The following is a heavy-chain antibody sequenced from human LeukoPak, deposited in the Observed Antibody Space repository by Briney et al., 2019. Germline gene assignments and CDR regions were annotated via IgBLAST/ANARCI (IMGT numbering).Heavy chain of an antibody. J-gene: IGHJ4*02. CDR3: ARGHRYCSSTSCYTEYYFDY. CDR2: INHSGST. Sequence: PSETLSLTCAVYGGSFSGYYWSWIRQPPGKGLEWIGEINHSGSTNYNPSLKSRVTISVDTSKNQFSLKLSSATAADTAVYYCARGHRYCSSTSCYTEYYFDYWGQGTLVTVSS. V-gene: IGHV4-34*01. CDR1: GGSFSGYY. D-gene: IGHD2-2*02.